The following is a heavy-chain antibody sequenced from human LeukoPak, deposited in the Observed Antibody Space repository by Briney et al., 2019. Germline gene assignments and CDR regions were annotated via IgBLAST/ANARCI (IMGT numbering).Heavy chain of an antibody. CDR2: IYYSGST. J-gene: IGHJ6*02. CDR1: GGSISSYY. D-gene: IGHD2-15*01. Sequence: SETLSLTCTVCGGSISSYYWSWIRQPPGKGLEGIGYIYYSGSTNYNPSLKSRVTISVDTSKNQFSLKLSSVTAAGTAVYYCARAGYCSGGSCYDYYYYGMDVWGQGTTVTVSS. CDR3: ARAGYCSGGSCYDYYYYGMDV. V-gene: IGHV4-59*01.